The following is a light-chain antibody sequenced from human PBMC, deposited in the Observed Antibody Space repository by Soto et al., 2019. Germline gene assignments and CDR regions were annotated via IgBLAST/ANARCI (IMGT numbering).Light chain of an antibody. V-gene: IGLV2-8*01. CDR2: EVS. CDR3: SSYAGSNAV. Sequence: QSALTQPPSASGSPGQSVTISCTGTSSDVCGYNYVSWYQQHPGKAPKLMIYEVSKRPSGVPDRFSGSKSGNTASLTVSGLQAEDEADYYCSSYAGSNAVFGGGTKVTVL. J-gene: IGLJ2*01. CDR1: SSDVCGYNY.